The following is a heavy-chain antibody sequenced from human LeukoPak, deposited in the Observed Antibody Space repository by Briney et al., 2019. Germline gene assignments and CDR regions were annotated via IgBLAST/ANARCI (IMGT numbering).Heavy chain of an antibody. V-gene: IGHV1-2*02. CDR1: GYTFTGYY. D-gene: IGHD4-17*01. CDR3: ARVAYRGTTTVTKLRVEPAFDI. J-gene: IGHJ3*02. CDR2: INPNSGGT. Sequence: ASVKVSCKASGYTFTGYYMHWVRQAPGQGLEWMGWINPNSGGTNYAQKFQGRVTMTRDTSISTAYMELSRLRSDDTAVYYCARVAYRGTTTVTKLRVEPAFDIWGQGTMVTVSS.